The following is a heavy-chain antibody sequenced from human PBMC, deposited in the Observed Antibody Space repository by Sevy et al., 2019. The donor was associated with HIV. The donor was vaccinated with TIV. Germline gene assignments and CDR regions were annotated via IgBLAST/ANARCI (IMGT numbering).Heavy chain of an antibody. CDR3: TRDMYGIDY. CDR1: GFTFTNYW. CDR2: VDNDGSDT. D-gene: IGHD2-8*01. Sequence: GSLRLSCAASGFTFTNYWMHWVRQAPGKGLVWVSRVDNDGSDTNYADSVKGRFTISRDNAKNTVYLQMNSLRAEDTAVYYCTRDMYGIDYWGQGTLVTVSS. J-gene: IGHJ4*02. V-gene: IGHV3-74*01.